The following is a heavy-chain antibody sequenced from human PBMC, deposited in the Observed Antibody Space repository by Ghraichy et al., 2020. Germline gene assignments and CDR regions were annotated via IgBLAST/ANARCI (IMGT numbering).Heavy chain of an antibody. CDR1: GFTFSSYA. CDR3: AKDPDSSGYYYYDY. CDR2: ISGNGVST. J-gene: IGHJ4*02. Sequence: GGSLRLSCAASGFTFSSYAMSWVRQAPGKGLEWVSAISGNGVSTFYADSVKGRFTISRDNSKNTLYLQMNSLRAEDTAIYYCAKDPDSSGYYYYDYWGQGTLVTVSS. V-gene: IGHV3-23*01. D-gene: IGHD3-22*01.